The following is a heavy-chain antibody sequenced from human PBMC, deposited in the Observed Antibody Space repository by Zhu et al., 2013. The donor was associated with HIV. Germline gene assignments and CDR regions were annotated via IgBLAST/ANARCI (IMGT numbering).Heavy chain of an antibody. J-gene: IGHJ4*02. CDR3: VRDRRQWLTLEY. D-gene: IGHD6-19*01. V-gene: IGHV1-2*02. Sequence: QVQLVQSGAEVRKPGASVKVSCKASGYTFTGYYVHWVRQAPGQGLEWMGLINPNSGGTQYAQKFQGRVTMTRDTSITTAYMDLSRLRSDDTAVYYCVRDRRQWLTLEYWGLGTLVTVXS. CDR2: INPNSGGT. CDR1: GYTFTGYY.